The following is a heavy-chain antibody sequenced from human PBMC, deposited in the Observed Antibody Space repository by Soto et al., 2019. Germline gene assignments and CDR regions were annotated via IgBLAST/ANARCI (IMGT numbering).Heavy chain of an antibody. CDR3: ARGSPYSGYAW. J-gene: IGHJ4*02. Sequence: SETLSLTCAVYGGAFSGYYWSWIRQPPGKGLEWIGEINHSGSTNYNPSLKSRVTISVDTSKNQFSLKLSSVTAADTAVYYCARGSPYSGYAWWGQGTLVTVSS. CDR1: GGAFSGYY. CDR2: INHSGST. V-gene: IGHV4-34*01. D-gene: IGHD5-12*01.